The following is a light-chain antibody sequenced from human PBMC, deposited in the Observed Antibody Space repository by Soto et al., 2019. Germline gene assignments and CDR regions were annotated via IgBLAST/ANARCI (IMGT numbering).Light chain of an antibody. CDR3: QQYGSSPRT. CDR2: GAS. V-gene: IGKV3-20*01. Sequence: EIVLTQSPGTLSLSPGERATISCRARQSVSSSYLAWYQQKPGQAPRLLIYGASSRATGIPDRFSGSGSGTDFTLTISRLEPEDFAVYYCQQYGSSPRTFGQGTKV. CDR1: QSVSSSY. J-gene: IGKJ1*01.